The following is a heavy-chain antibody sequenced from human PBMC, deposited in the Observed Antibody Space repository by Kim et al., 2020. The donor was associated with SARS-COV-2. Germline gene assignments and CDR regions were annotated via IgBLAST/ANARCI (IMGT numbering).Heavy chain of an antibody. V-gene: IGHV3-7*01. Sequence: GGSLRLSCAASGFTFSTYWMTWVRQAPGKGLEWVGNIKEDGSEAYYADSVKGRFTISRDNAKNSLYLQMNSLRAEDTAVYYCMRDPGIEWGRGGMVIASS. CDR2: IKEDGSEA. D-gene: IGHD3-10*01. CDR3: MRDPGIE. J-gene: IGHJ6*01. CDR1: GFTFSTYW.